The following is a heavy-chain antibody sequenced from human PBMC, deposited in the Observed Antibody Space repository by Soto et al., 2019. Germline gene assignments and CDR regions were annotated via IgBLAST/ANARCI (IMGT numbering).Heavy chain of an antibody. J-gene: IGHJ6*02. CDR2: ISYDGSNK. D-gene: IGHD3-22*01. CDR1: GFTFSSYG. V-gene: IGHV3-30*18. CDR3: AKHYYDSRDGMDV. Sequence: PGGSLRLSCAASGFTFSSYGMHWVRQAPGKGLEWVAVISYDGSNKYYADSVKGRFTISRDNSKNTLYLQMNSLRAEDTAVYYCAKHYYDSRDGMDVWGQGTTVTVSS.